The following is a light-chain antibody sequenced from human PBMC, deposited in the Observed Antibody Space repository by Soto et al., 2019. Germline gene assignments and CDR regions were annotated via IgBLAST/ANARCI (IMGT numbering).Light chain of an antibody. CDR1: QSVGND. V-gene: IGKV3-15*01. J-gene: IGKJ1*01. CDR2: GAS. CDR3: QQYYNWPPAWT. Sequence: DIVMTQSPASLSVSPGEGVTRSCRASQSVGNDVDWYQQIGGQAPRLLIYGASTRATGVPHRFTGSGSGTDFTLTISSVQSEDFGIYYCQQYYNWPPAWTFGQGTRVDIK.